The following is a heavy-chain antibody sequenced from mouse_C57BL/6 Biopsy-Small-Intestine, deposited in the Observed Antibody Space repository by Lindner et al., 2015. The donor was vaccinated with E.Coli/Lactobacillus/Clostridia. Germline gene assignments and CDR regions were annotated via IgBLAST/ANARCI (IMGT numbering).Heavy chain of an antibody. V-gene: IGHV1-66*01. CDR1: VYSFTNYY. D-gene: IGHD6-2*01. J-gene: IGHJ2*01. CDR3: ARRGLWALDY. CDR2: IYPGINKI. Sequence: VQLQESGPELVKPGASVKISCKASVYSFTNYYLHWVKQRPGQGLEWIGWIYPGINKIKYNENLKGKATLTADTSSSTAYMQLSRLTSEDSAVYYCARRGLWALDYWGQGTTLTVSS.